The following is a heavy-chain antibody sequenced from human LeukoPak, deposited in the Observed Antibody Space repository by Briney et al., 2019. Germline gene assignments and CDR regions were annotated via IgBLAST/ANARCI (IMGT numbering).Heavy chain of an antibody. CDR1: RFTFSSYS. CDR2: ISSSSSYI. J-gene: IGHJ6*02. V-gene: IGHV3-21*01. CDR3: ARDWGYYYYGMDV. Sequence: GGSLRLSCAASRFTFSSYSMNWVRQAPGKGLEWVSSISSSSSYIYYADSVKGRFTISRDNAKNSLYLQMNSLRAEDTAVYYCARDWGYYYYGMDVWGQGTTVTVSS. D-gene: IGHD3-16*01.